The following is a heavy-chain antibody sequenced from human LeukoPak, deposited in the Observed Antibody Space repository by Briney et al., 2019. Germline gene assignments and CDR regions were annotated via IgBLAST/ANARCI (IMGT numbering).Heavy chain of an antibody. D-gene: IGHD6-19*01. CDR2: IFGSGGVT. V-gene: IGHV3-23*01. CDR1: GFTFSSYA. J-gene: IGHJ5*02. CDR3: AKTTTGYSSGRSPGWPADL. Sequence: PGGSLRLSCAASGFTFSSYAMYWVRQAPGRGLEWVSGIFGSGGVTHYADSVKGRFTISRDNSKNTVYLQMNSLRAEDTALYYCAKTTTGYSSGRSPGWPADLWGQGTLVTVSS.